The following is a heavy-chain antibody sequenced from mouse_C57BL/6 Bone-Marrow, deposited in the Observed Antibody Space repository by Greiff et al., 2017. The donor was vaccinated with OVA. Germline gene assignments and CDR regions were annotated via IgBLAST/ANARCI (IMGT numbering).Heavy chain of an antibody. CDR1: GYAFSSSW. J-gene: IGHJ2*01. CDR2: IYPGDGDT. CDR3: ARSDGYSGY. D-gene: IGHD2-3*01. Sequence: VKLMESGPELVKPGASVKISCKASGYAFSSSWMNWVKQRPGKGLEWIGRIYPGDGDTNYNGKFKGKATLTADKSSSTAYMQLSSLTSEDSAVYFCARSDGYSGYWGQGTTLTVSS. V-gene: IGHV1-82*01.